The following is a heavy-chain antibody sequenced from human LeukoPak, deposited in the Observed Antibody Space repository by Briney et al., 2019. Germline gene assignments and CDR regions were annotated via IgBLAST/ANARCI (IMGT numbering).Heavy chain of an antibody. Sequence: PSETLSLTCTVSGGSISSYYLSWIRQSAGKGLEWIGRIYTSGSTNYNASLKSRVSMSVDTSKNQFSLKLSSVTAADTAVFYCARENSGSYREFDYWGQGTLVSVSS. D-gene: IGHD1-26*01. CDR2: IYTSGST. V-gene: IGHV4-4*07. CDR1: GGSISSYY. CDR3: ARENSGSYREFDY. J-gene: IGHJ4*02.